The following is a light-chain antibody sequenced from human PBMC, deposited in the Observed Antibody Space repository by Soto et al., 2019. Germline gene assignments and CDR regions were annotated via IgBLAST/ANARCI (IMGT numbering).Light chain of an antibody. CDR2: DAS. V-gene: IGKV3-11*01. CDR3: QQRSNWVYT. Sequence: EIVLTQSPVTLSLSPGERATLSCRASQSVSSYLAWYQQKPGQAPRLLIYDASNRATGIPARFSGSGSGTDFTLTISSLEPEDFAVYYCQQRSNWVYTFGQGIKLEIK. J-gene: IGKJ2*01. CDR1: QSVSSY.